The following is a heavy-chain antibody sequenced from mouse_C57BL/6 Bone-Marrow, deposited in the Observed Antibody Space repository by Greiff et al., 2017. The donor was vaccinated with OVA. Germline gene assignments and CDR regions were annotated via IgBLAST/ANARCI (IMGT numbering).Heavy chain of an antibody. CDR2: IYPRSGNT. D-gene: IGHD2-2*01. V-gene: IGHV1-81*01. J-gene: IGHJ2*01. Sequence: QVQLQQSGAELARPGASVKLSCTASGYTFTSYGISWVKQRTGQGLEWIGEIYPRSGNTYYNEKFKGKATLTADKSSSTAYMELRSLTSEDSAVYFCAREVHLLWLQYYFDDWGQGTTLTVSS. CDR3: AREVHLLWLQYYFDD. CDR1: GYTFTSYG.